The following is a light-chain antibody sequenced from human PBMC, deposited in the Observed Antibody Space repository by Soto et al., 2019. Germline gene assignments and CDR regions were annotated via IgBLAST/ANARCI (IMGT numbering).Light chain of an antibody. CDR2: STS. V-gene: IGKV1-17*01. Sequence: DIQMTQSPSSLSASVGDRVTITCRASQSISYYLNWYQQKQGRAPRLLIYSTSTLQSGVPSKFSGSGSATDFTLTISSLQPDDFATYYCQQLNTYPPTFGQGTKVDI. J-gene: IGKJ1*01. CDR1: QSISYY. CDR3: QQLNTYPPT.